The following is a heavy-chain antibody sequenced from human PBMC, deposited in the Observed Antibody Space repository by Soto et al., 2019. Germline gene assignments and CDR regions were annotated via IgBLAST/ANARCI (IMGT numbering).Heavy chain of an antibody. J-gene: IGHJ6*02. CDR3: ARITGPDGMDV. Sequence: GPKLGNPTQTLTLTCTFSGFSLSTSGMRVSWIRQPPGKALEWLARIDWDDDKFYSTYLKIRINISKDTSKNKVVLTMTNMEHVPTETYYFARITGPDGMDVWAQGTTATGSS. CDR2: IDWDDDK. CDR1: GFSLSTSGMR. V-gene: IGHV2-70*04.